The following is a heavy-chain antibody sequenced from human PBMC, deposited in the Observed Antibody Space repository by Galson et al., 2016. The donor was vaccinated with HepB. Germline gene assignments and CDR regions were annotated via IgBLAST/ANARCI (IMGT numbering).Heavy chain of an antibody. V-gene: IGHV3-23*01. J-gene: IGHJ4*02. D-gene: IGHD5-12*01. Sequence: SLRLSCAASEFTFDNFAMSWVRQAPGKGLEWVSGISGSGTNTHYADSVRDRFTISRDNSESTLYLQMNSLRADETAVYYCAKDQDNSGMFYFDSWGRGTLVIVSS. CDR3: AKDQDNSGMFYFDS. CDR1: EFTFDNFA. CDR2: ISGSGTNT.